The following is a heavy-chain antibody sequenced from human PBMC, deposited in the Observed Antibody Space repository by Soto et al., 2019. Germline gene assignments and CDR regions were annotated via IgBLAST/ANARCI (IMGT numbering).Heavy chain of an antibody. D-gene: IGHD1-26*01. CDR3: ARGEQYSGRIFDY. V-gene: IGHV6-1*01. Sequence: XQTLSLTCAISGDSVSSNSAGCSWVRQSPSRGLEWLGRTYYRSKWYYEYAVSLRGRITINPDTSKNQYSLQLNSVTSEDKAVYFCARGEQYSGRIFDYWGQGTLVTVYS. CDR2: TYYRSKWYY. CDR1: GDSVSSNSAG. J-gene: IGHJ4*01.